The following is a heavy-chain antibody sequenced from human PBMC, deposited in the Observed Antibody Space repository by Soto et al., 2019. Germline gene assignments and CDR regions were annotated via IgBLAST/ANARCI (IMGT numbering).Heavy chain of an antibody. Sequence: AQGKVSAKASGYTFTGNKRNWVGRAPGQGLEGMGWINPNSGGTNYAQNFQGWVTMTRDTSISTAYMELSRLRSDDTAVYYCARDLPYCSGGSCYAGYFDYWGQGTLGTVS. CDR2: INPNSGGT. CDR1: GYTFTGNK. V-gene: IGHV1-2*04. CDR3: ARDLPYCSGGSCYAGYFDY. J-gene: IGHJ4*02. D-gene: IGHD2-15*01.